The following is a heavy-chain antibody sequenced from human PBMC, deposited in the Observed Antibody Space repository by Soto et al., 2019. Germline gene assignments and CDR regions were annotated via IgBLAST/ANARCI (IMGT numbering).Heavy chain of an antibody. J-gene: IGHJ4*02. CDR2: ISSSSSTI. CDR3: ARPRIAVAGIYFDY. D-gene: IGHD6-19*01. V-gene: IGHV3-48*02. Sequence: GGSLRLSCAASGFTFSSYSMNWVRQAPGKGLEWVSYISSSSSTIYYADSVKGRFTISRDNPKNSLYLQMNSLRDEDTAVYYCARPRIAVAGIYFDYWGQGTLVTVSS. CDR1: GFTFSSYS.